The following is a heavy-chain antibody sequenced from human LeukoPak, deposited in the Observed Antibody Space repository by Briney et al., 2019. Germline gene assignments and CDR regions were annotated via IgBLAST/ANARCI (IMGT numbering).Heavy chain of an antibody. CDR1: GGSISSYY. CDR3: ASWISVTYHAFDI. Sequence: SETLSLTCTVSGGSISSYYWSWIRQPPGKGLEWMGYIYYSGSTNYNPSLKSRVTISVDTSKNQFSLKLCSVTAADTAVYYCASWISVTYHAFDIWGQGTMVTVSS. D-gene: IGHD2-2*03. CDR2: IYYSGST. V-gene: IGHV4-59*08. J-gene: IGHJ3*02.